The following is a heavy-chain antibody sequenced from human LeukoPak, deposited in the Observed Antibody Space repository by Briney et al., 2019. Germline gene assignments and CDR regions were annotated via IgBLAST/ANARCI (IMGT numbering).Heavy chain of an antibody. CDR2: ISKDRSTR. D-gene: IGHD2-15*01. CDR1: GFTFSNYA. CDR3: ARGSVGTPPPFDY. J-gene: IGHJ4*02. Sequence: PXGSLRLSCAASGFTFSNYALHWVRQAPGKGLDWVAVISKDRSTRNYADSVKGRFTISRDSSTLYLQMNSLRTEDTAVYYCARGSVGTPPPFDYWGQGTLVTVSS. V-gene: IGHV3-30-3*01.